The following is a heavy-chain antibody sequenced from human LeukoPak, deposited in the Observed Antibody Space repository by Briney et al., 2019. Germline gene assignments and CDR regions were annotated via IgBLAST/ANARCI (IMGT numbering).Heavy chain of an antibody. J-gene: IGHJ4*02. V-gene: IGHV4-34*01. Sequence: SETLSLTCAVYGGSFSGYYWGWIRQPPGKGLEWIGEINHSGSTNYNPSLKSRVTISVDTSKNQFSLKLSSVTAADTAVYYCARRGKGYCGSGSYYKGVYFDYWGQGTLVTVSS. D-gene: IGHD3-10*01. CDR1: GGSFSGYY. CDR2: INHSGST. CDR3: ARRGKGYCGSGSYYKGVYFDY.